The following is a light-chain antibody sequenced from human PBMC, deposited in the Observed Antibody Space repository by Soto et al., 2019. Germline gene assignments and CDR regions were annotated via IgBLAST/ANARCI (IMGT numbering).Light chain of an antibody. CDR1: NSNIGDNT. CDR3: AAWDDSLNAVV. CDR2: SNN. Sequence: QSVLTQPPSVSGTPGQRVTISCSGSNSNIGDNTVNWYQQLPGTAPRLLIYSNNQRPSGVPDRFSGSKSGTSASLAISGLQSEDEADYYCAAWDDSLNAVVFGGGTKLTVL. V-gene: IGLV1-44*01. J-gene: IGLJ2*01.